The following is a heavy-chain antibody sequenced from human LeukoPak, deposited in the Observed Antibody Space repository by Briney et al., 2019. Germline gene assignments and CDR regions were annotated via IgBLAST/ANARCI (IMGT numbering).Heavy chain of an antibody. CDR3: ARVDTAMVTEYYFDY. Sequence: GGSLRLSCAASGFTFSSYSMNWVRQAPGKGLEWVSSISSSSSYIYYADSAKGRFTISRDNAKNSLYLQMNSLRAEDTAVYYCARVDTAMVTEYYFDYWGQGTLVTVSS. J-gene: IGHJ4*02. CDR2: ISSSSSYI. CDR1: GFTFSSYS. D-gene: IGHD5-18*01. V-gene: IGHV3-21*01.